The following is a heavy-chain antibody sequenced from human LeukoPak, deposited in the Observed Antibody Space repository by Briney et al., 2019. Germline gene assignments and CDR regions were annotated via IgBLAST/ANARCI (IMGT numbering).Heavy chain of an antibody. CDR2: IKQDGSEK. Sequence: PGGSLRLSCAASGFTFSSYWMSWVRQAPGKGLEWVANIKQDGSEKYYVDSVKGRFTISRDNAKNSLYLQMNSLRAEDTAVYYCARDGSGSGWYYDWFDPWGQGTLVTVSS. CDR3: ARDGSGSGWYYDWFDP. J-gene: IGHJ5*02. V-gene: IGHV3-7*01. CDR1: GFTFSSYW. D-gene: IGHD6-19*01.